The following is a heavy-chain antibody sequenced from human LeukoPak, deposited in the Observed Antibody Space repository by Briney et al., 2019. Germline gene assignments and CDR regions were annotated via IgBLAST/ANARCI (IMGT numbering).Heavy chain of an antibody. V-gene: IGHV3-7*01. J-gene: IGHJ3*01. CDR3: ARDQGHCTSATCRGDAFDA. D-gene: IGHD2-2*01. CDR1: GFTFTTYW. Sequence: GGSLRLSCAASGFTFTTYWMTWVRQAPGKGLEWVAKIKQDGGEKYYVDSVKGRFTISRDNAKNSLSLQMNSLRVEDTAVYYCARDQGHCTSATCRGDAFDAWGQGSMVSVSS. CDR2: IKQDGGEK.